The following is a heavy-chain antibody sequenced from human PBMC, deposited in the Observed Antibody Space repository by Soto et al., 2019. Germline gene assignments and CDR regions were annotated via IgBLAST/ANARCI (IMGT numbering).Heavy chain of an antibody. CDR1: GFTFSSYG. J-gene: IGHJ4*02. V-gene: IGHV3-30*18. CDR3: AKDRGGDCPDNSCYFGADY. D-gene: IGHD2-2*01. CDR2: ISDTGSSH. Sequence: GGSLRLSCVGSGFTFSSYGMHWVRQAPGKGLECVAVISDTGSSHYYAASVEGRFTISRENSKNTLSLHMDRLRVEDAAVYYCAKDRGGDCPDNSCYFGADYWGQGTPVTVSS.